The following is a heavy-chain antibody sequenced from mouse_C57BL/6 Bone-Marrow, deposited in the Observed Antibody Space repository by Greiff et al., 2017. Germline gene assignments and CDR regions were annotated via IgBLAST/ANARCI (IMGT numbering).Heavy chain of an antibody. CDR1: GFTFSSYA. Sequence: EVKLVESGGGLVKPGGSLKLSCAASGFTFSSYAMSWVRQTPEKRLEWVATISDGGSYTYYPDNVKGRFTISRDNAKNNLYLQMSHLKSEDTAMYYCAREEGLRPWFAYWGQGTLVTVSA. CDR3: AREEGLRPWFAY. V-gene: IGHV5-4*01. D-gene: IGHD2-4*01. CDR2: ISDGGSYT. J-gene: IGHJ3*01.